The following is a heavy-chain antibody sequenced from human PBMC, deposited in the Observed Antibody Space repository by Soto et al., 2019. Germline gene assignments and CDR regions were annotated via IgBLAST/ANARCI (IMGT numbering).Heavy chain of an antibody. Sequence: QVQLVQSGAEVKKPGSSVKVSCKASGDIFNNYAISWVRQAPGQGLEWMGGIIPIFDTANYAKTFKGRVTITPDEYTNSAYMGLSSRRSEDTAVYYCTRDKDSSMVGGKWFDPWGQGTLVTVSS. J-gene: IGHJ5*02. CDR3: TRDKDSSMVGGKWFDP. CDR2: IIPIFDTA. V-gene: IGHV1-69*05. D-gene: IGHD5-18*01. CDR1: GDIFNNYA.